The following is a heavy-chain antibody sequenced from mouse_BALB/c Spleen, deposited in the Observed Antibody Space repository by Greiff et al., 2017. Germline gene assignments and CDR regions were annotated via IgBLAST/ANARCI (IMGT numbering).Heavy chain of an antibody. CDR1: GDSITSGY. D-gene: IGHD3-3*01. CDR3: ARYGGDPYAMDY. CDR2: ISYSGST. J-gene: IGHJ4*01. Sequence: EVKLQESGPSLVKPSQTLSLTCSVTGDSITSGYWNWIRKFPGNKLEYMGYISYSGSTYYNPSLKSRISITRDTSKNQYYLQLNSVTSEDTATYYCARYGGDPYAMDYWGQGTSVTVSS. V-gene: IGHV3-8*02.